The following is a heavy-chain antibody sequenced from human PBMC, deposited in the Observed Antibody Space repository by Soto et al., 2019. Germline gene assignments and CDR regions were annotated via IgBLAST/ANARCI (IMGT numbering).Heavy chain of an antibody. CDR3: ARRPRGDYHYGMDV. CDR2: IIPILGIA. V-gene: IGHV1-69*02. CDR1: GGTFSTYT. J-gene: IGHJ6*02. Sequence: SVKVSCKASGGTFSTYTITWVRQAPGQGLEWMGRIIPILGIANYAQKFQGRVTITADKSTSTAYMELSSLRSEDTAVYYCARRPRGDYHYGMDVWGQGTTVTVSS.